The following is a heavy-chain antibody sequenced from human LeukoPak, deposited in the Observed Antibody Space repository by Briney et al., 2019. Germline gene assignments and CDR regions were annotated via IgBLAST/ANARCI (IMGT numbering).Heavy chain of an antibody. CDR3: ARVVVVVVAATPFESHWFDP. J-gene: IGHJ5*02. V-gene: IGHV4-30-4*01. Sequence: SQTLSLTCTVSGGSISSGDYYWSWIRQPPGKGLEWIGYIYYSGSTYYNPSLKSRVTISVDTSKNQFSLKLSSVTATDTAVYYCARVVVVVVAATPFESHWFDPWGQGTLVTVSS. D-gene: IGHD2-15*01. CDR2: IYYSGST. CDR1: GGSISSGDYY.